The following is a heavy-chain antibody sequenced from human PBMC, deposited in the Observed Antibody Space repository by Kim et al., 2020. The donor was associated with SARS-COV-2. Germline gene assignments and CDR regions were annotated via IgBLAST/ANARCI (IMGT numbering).Heavy chain of an antibody. V-gene: IGHV7-4-1*02. D-gene: IGHD6-6*01. CDR3: ATSAEGYSSSSGNYFDY. CDR2: INTNTGNP. CDR1: GYSFTKYA. J-gene: IGHJ4*02. Sequence: ASVEVSCKASGYSFTKYAMNWVRQAPGQGLEWMGWINTNTGNPTYAQGFTGRFVFSLDTSVSTAYLQISSLKTEDTAVYYCATSAEGYSSSSGNYFDYWGQGTLVSISS.